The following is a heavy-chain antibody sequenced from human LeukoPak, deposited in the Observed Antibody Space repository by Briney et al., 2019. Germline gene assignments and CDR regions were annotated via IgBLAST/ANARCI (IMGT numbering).Heavy chain of an antibody. CDR3: AKGVSAYDFWSGRLFAY. D-gene: IGHD3-3*01. J-gene: IGHJ4*02. V-gene: IGHV3-30-3*01. Sequence: GGSLRLSCAASGFTFSSYAMHWVRQAPGKGLEWVAVISYDGSNKYYADSVKGRFTISRDNAKNSLYLQMNSLRAEDTAVYYCAKGVSAYDFWSGRLFAYWGQGALVTVSS. CDR1: GFTFSSYA. CDR2: ISYDGSNK.